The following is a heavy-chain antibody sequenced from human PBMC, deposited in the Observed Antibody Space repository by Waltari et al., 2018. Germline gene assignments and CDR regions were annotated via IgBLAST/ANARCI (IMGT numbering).Heavy chain of an antibody. D-gene: IGHD5-18*01. CDR2: IWYDGSNK. Sequence: QVQLVESGGGVVQPGRSLRLSCAASGFPFSSYGMHWVRPAPGKGLEWVAVIWYDGSNKYYADSVKGRFTISRDNSKNTLYLQMNSLRAEDTAVYYCARDRGGVYSYGLDYWGQGTLVTVSS. CDR1: GFPFSSYG. CDR3: ARDRGGVYSYGLDY. J-gene: IGHJ4*02. V-gene: IGHV3-33*01.